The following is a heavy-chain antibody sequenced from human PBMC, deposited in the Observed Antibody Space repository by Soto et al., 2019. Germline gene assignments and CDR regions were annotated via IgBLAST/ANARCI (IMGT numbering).Heavy chain of an antibody. Sequence: QVQLEQSGAEVKKPGSSVKVSCKASGDTFTGYTVTWVRQAPGQGLEWVGRIIPMLGASHYALRFQGRVSIMADKSTDTVYMEVMRLTSEDTAVYYCSRSRGSYYTTSDDWGQGTLVTVSS. J-gene: IGHJ4*02. CDR1: GDTFTGYT. CDR2: IIPMLGAS. V-gene: IGHV1-69*08. CDR3: SRSRGSYYTTSDD. D-gene: IGHD1-26*01.